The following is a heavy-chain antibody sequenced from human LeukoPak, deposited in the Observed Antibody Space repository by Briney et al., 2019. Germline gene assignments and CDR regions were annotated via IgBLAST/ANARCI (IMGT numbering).Heavy chain of an antibody. CDR3: ARAYRSYYDILTGYSHDAFDI. Sequence: SETQSLTCTVSGGSISSYYWSWIRQPPGKGLEWIGYIYYSGSTNYNPSLKSRVTISVDTSKNQFSLKLSSVTAADTAVYYCARAYRSYYDILTGYSHDAFDIWGQGTMVTVSS. CDR1: GGSISSYY. J-gene: IGHJ3*02. D-gene: IGHD3-9*01. V-gene: IGHV4-59*01. CDR2: IYYSGST.